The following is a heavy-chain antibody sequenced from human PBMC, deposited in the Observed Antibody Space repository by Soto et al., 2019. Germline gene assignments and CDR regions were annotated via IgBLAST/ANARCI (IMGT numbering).Heavy chain of an antibody. CDR3: ARDLRLDS. J-gene: IGHJ4*02. Sequence: SETLSLTCTVSGGSISSGGYYWNWIRQHPGKGLEWIAYIYYTGTTYYNPSLKSRVTISIDRSNNQFSLMLTSVTAADTAVYYCARDLRLDSWGPGTLVTVS. CDR1: GGSISSGGYY. D-gene: IGHD2-21*02. V-gene: IGHV4-31*03. CDR2: IYYTGTT.